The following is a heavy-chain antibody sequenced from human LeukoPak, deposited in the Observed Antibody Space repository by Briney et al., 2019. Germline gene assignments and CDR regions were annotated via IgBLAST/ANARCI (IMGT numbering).Heavy chain of an antibody. CDR1: GFTFSSYA. V-gene: IGHV3-30*04. CDR3: AREKKGPYGSGSYLDY. CDR2: ISYDGSNK. D-gene: IGHD3-10*01. J-gene: IGHJ4*02. Sequence: GGSLRLSCAASGFTFSSYAMHWVRQAPGKGLEGVAVISYDGSNKYYADSVKGRFTISRDNSKNTLYLQMNSLRAEDTAVYYCAREKKGPYGSGSYLDYWGQGTLVTVSS.